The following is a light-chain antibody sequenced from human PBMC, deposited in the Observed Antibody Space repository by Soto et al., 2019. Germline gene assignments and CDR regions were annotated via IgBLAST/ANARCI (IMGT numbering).Light chain of an antibody. CDR3: QQYNNWPRT. J-gene: IGKJ1*01. CDR2: YTS. CDR1: QSVSSD. V-gene: IGKV3-15*01. Sequence: EIVMTHSPATLSVSPGESATLSCRASQSVSSDLAWYQHKPGQAPRLLIYYTSTRATGFPARFSGGGSGTEFTLTISSLQSEDFALYYCQQYNNWPRTFGQGTKVDI.